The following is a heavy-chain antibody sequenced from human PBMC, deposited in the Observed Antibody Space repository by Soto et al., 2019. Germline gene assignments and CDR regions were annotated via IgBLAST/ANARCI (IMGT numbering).Heavy chain of an antibody. CDR3: AKALEARLLLRGVIKS. CDR1: GFSFSSYG. Sequence: QVHLVESGGRVVQPGRSLRLSCAASGFSFSSYGMHWVRQAQGKGLEWVALISYDGSNQYYADSVKGRLTICRDNSNNTLYQEMNSLKMEDTAVYYCAKALEARLLLRGVIKSWGQGTLVNVAS. CDR2: ISYDGSNQ. D-gene: IGHD3-10*01. V-gene: IGHV3-30*18. J-gene: IGHJ5*02.